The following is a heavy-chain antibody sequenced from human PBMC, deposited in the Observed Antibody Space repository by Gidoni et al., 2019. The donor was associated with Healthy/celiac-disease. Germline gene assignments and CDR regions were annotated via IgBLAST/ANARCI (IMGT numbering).Heavy chain of an antibody. CDR1: GYTFTSYG. CDR2: ISAYNGNT. Sequence: QVQLVQSGAEVKKPGASVKVSCKASGYTFTSYGISWVRQAPGQGLEWMGWISAYNGNTHYAQKLQGRVTMTTDTSTSTAYMELRSLRSDDTAVYYCARLDIVVVPAADGMDVWGQGTTVTVSS. D-gene: IGHD2-2*03. V-gene: IGHV1-18*01. CDR3: ARLDIVVVPAADGMDV. J-gene: IGHJ6*02.